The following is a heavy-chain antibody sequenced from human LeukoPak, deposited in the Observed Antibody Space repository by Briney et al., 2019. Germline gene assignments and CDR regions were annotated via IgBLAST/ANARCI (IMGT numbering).Heavy chain of an antibody. D-gene: IGHD1-26*01. J-gene: IGHJ4*02. CDR2: IWYDGSNN. Sequence: PGRSLRLSCAASGFTFSSYGMHWVRQAPGKVLEWVAVIWYDGSNNYYADSVKGRFTISREHSKNTLYLQMNSLRAEDTAVYYCARDGFRGSYFDYWGQGTLVTVSS. V-gene: IGHV3-33*01. CDR1: GFTFSSYG. CDR3: ARDGFRGSYFDY.